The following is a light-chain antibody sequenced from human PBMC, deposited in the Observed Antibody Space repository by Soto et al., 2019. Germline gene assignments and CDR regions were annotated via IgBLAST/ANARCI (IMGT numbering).Light chain of an antibody. V-gene: IGKV1-5*03. CDR3: HLYSSYHSLT. CDR1: QSISRW. J-gene: IGKJ4*01. CDR2: ETS. Sequence: DLQMTQSPSTLSSSVGDRVTITCRASQSISRWLAWYQQKPGKAPKLLIYETSSLEDGVPSRFTGSGSGTELNLTNPSLHHEDFESYEGHLYSSYHSLTVGRATKVE.